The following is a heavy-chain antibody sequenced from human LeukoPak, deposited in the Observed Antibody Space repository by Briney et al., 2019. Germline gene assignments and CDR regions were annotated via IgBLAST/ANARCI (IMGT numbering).Heavy chain of an antibody. CDR3: ARVRLGYCSSTSCPWSWYFDL. CDR2: NIPILGIA. Sequence: ASVKVSCKASGGTFSSYAISWVRQAPGPGLEWMGMNIPILGIANYAQKFQGRVTITADKSTSTAYMELSSLRSEDTAVYYCARVRLGYCSSTSCPWSWYFDLWGRGTLVTVSS. V-gene: IGHV1-69*04. J-gene: IGHJ2*01. CDR1: GGTFSSYA. D-gene: IGHD2-2*01.